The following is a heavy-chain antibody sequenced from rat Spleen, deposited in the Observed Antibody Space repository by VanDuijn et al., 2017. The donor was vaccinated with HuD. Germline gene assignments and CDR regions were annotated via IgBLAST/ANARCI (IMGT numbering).Heavy chain of an antibody. CDR2: ISPSGTGT. D-gene: IGHD1-9*01. CDR3: ARRHYGYTDYFDY. CDR1: GFIFSNFD. Sequence: EVQLVESGGGLVQPGRSLKLSCAASGFIFSNFDMAWVRQAPTKGLEWVASISPSGTGTYYRDSVKGRFTISRDNAKSSLYLQMDSLRSEDTATYYCARRHYGYTDYFDYWGQGVMVTVSS. V-gene: IGHV5-29*01. J-gene: IGHJ2*01.